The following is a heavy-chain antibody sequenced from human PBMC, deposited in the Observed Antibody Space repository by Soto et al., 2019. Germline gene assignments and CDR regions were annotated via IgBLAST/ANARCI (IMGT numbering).Heavy chain of an antibody. J-gene: IGHJ5*02. CDR2: IKQDGSEK. CDR1: GFTFSSYW. Sequence: GVSLRLSCAASGFTFSSYWMSWVRQAPGKGLEWVANIKQDGSEKYYVDSVKGRFTISRDNAKNSLYLQMNSLRAEDTALYYCAKEYLRRVTFLNWFDPWGQGTLVPVYS. D-gene: IGHD3-16*01. CDR3: AKEYLRRVTFLNWFDP. V-gene: IGHV3-7*03.